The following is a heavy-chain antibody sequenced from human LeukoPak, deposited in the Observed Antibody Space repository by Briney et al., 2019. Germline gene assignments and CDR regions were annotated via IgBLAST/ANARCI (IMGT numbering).Heavy chain of an antibody. V-gene: IGHV3-74*01. CDR2: INSDGSST. CDR3: ARPKGYDSSGYYYDAFDI. J-gene: IGHJ3*02. Sequence: GGSLRLSCAASGFTFRSYWMHWVRQAPGKGLVWVSRINSDGSSTSYADSVKGRFTISRDNAKNTLYLQMNSLRAEDTAVYYCARPKGYDSSGYYYDAFDIWGQGTMVTVSS. CDR1: GFTFRSYW. D-gene: IGHD3-22*01.